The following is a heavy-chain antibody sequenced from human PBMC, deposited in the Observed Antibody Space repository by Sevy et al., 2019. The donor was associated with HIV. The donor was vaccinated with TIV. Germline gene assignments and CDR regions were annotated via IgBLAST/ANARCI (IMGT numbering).Heavy chain of an antibody. Sequence: ASVKVSCKVSGYTLNEFSMHWVRQAPGKGLEWMRTFDPEDGDPEDGKTIYAQKFLGIVTVTEDTSTDTAYMELSSLRSEDTAVYYCATTKDYYDSSGYPFDYWGQGTLVTVSS. CDR3: ATTKDYYDSSGYPFDY. J-gene: IGHJ4*02. CDR1: GYTLNEFS. D-gene: IGHD3-22*01. V-gene: IGHV1-24*01. CDR2: FDPEDGDPEDGKT.